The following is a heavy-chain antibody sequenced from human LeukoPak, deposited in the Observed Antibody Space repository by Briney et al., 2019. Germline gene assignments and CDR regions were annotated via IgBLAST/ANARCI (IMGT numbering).Heavy chain of an antibody. CDR2: IRSKTNNYAT. CDR1: GFTFSGSA. J-gene: IGHJ4*02. V-gene: IGHV3-73*01. CDR3: AKDPQLPNDY. Sequence: PGGSLRLSCAASGFTFSGSALHWVRQASGKGLEWIGRIRSKTNNYATTYAASVTGRFTISRDDAENTAYLQMNSLRAEDTAVYYCAKDPQLPNDYWGQGTLVTVSS. D-gene: IGHD5-18*01.